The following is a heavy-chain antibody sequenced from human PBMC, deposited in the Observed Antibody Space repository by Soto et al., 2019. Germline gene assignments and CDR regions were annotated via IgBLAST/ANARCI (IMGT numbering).Heavy chain of an antibody. CDR3: ARGRYSSSNGMDV. V-gene: IGHV1-18*04. Sequence: ASVKVSCKASGYTFTSYGISWVRQAPGQGLEWMRWISANSGNTSYAQKLQGRVTMTRNTSTSTAYMELRSLRSEDTAVYYCARGRYSSSNGMDVWGQGTTVTAP. J-gene: IGHJ6*02. CDR2: ISANSGNT. CDR1: GYTFTSYG. D-gene: IGHD6-6*01.